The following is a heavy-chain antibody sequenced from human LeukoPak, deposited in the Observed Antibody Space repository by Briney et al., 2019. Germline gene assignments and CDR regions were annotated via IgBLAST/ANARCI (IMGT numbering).Heavy chain of an antibody. CDR3: ARGPLFGEFKGFDP. Sequence: GGSLRLSCAASGFTFDDYGMSWVRQAPGKGLEWVSGINWNGGSTGYADSVKGRFTISRDNAKKSLYLQMNSLRAEDTALYHCARGPLFGEFKGFDPWGLGTLVTVSS. J-gene: IGHJ5*02. V-gene: IGHV3-20*01. D-gene: IGHD3-10*01. CDR1: GFTFDDYG. CDR2: INWNGGST.